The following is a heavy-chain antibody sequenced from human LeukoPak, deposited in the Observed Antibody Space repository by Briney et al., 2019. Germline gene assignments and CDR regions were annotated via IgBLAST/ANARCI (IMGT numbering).Heavy chain of an antibody. Sequence: NPSETLSLTCAVSGGSINSYYWSWVRQAPGGGLEWIAVFHHSGTNNYNPSVKGRVSTSFNTSKNHPSLDLRSVTAADTATYYCATVLYGSNGFDYWGQGTLVTVAA. CDR2: FHHSGTN. CDR1: GGSINSYY. V-gene: IGHV4-59*01. CDR3: ATVLYGSNGFDY. J-gene: IGHJ4*02. D-gene: IGHD3-22*01.